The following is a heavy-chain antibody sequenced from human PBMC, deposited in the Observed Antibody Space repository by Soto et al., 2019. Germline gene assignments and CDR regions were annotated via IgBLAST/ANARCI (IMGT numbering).Heavy chain of an antibody. Sequence: QVQLVQSGGEVTKPGASVKVSCKSSGYTFTSYGVSWVRQAPGQGLEWLGWISVYTGNTKQAQKFQDRVTLTTEASTSTAYLELRNLRSDDTAVYYCARDRCTTAKCYTHHFDAWGQGTTVTVSS. CDR1: GYTFTSYG. D-gene: IGHD2-8*01. V-gene: IGHV1-18*04. CDR2: ISVYTGNT. CDR3: ARDRCTTAKCYTHHFDA. J-gene: IGHJ6*02.